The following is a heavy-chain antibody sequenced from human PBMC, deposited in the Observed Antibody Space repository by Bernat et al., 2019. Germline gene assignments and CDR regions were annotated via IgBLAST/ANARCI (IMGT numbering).Heavy chain of an antibody. Sequence: EVRLVESGGGLVQPGGSPRLSCAASGFSFRDYWMHWVRQAAGKGLVWVSRINSDGSSTIYADSVKGRFTISRDNAKNSLYLQMNSLRAEDTAVYYCARDGGYCSGGSCYDYYYGMEVWGQGTTVTVSS. D-gene: IGHD2-15*01. CDR3: ARDGGYCSGGSCYDYYYGMEV. CDR2: INSDGSST. V-gene: IGHV3-74*01. J-gene: IGHJ6*02. CDR1: GFSFRDYW.